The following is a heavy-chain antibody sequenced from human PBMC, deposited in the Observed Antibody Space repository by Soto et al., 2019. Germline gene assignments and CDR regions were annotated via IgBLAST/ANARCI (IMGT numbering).Heavy chain of an antibody. V-gene: IGHV3-23*01. CDR1: GFTLISYA. CDR2: ISGSGGST. Sequence: GGSLRLSCAASGFTLISYALSLVRPAPWKGLEWVSAISGSGGSTYYADSVKGRFTISRDNSKNTLYLQMNSLRAEDTAVYYCAKAMARGYSYGFGYYYYGMDVWGQGTTVTVS. D-gene: IGHD5-18*01. CDR3: AKAMARGYSYGFGYYYYGMDV. J-gene: IGHJ6*02.